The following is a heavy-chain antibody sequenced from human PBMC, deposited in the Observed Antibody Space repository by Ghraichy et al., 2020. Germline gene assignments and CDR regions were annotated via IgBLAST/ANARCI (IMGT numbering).Heavy chain of an antibody. CDR2: INHSGST. D-gene: IGHD3-16*01. Sequence: SETLSLTCAVYGGSFSGYYWSWIRQPPGKGLEWIGEINHSGSTNYNPSLKSRVTISVDTSKNQFSLKLSSVTAADTAVYYCARGRLRAYFDYWGQGTLVTVSS. J-gene: IGHJ4*02. V-gene: IGHV4-34*01. CDR3: ARGRLRAYFDY. CDR1: GGSFSGYY.